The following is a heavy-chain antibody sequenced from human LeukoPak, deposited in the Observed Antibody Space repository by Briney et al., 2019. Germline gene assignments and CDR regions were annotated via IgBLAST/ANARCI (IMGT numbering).Heavy chain of an antibody. V-gene: IGHV4-4*02. D-gene: IGHD1-26*01. CDR2: IHHSGST. CDR3: ARAPLSGTYYTDAFDI. CDR1: GGSISTNNW. J-gene: IGHJ3*02. Sequence: SGTLSLTCAVSGGSISTNNWWTWVRQPPGKGLEWIGEIHHSGSTDYNPSLKSRVTISPDKSKNQFSLTLTSVTAADTAVYFCARAPLSGTYYTDAFDIWGQGTMVTVSS.